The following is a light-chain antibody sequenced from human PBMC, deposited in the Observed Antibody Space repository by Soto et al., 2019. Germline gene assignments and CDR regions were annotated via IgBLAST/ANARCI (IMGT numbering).Light chain of an antibody. CDR3: SSYTSSSTYV. V-gene: IGLV2-18*02. Sequence: QSALTQPPSVSGSPGQSVTISCTGTISDVGFYARVSWYQQPPGTALKLLIYDVTNRPSGVPDRFSGSQSGKTASLTISGLQAGDEADYYCSSYTSSSTYVFGTGTKVTVL. CDR1: ISDVGFYAR. J-gene: IGLJ1*01. CDR2: DVT.